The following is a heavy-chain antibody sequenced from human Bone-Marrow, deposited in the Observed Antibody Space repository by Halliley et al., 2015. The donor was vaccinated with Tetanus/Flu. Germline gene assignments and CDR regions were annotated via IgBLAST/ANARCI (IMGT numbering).Heavy chain of an antibody. D-gene: IGHD3-16*01. V-gene: IGHV4-4*02. CDR3: ATGGGNYPFYY. J-gene: IGHJ4*02. CDR2: IYHNGGT. Sequence: GLEWIGEIYHNGGTNYNPSFKSRVTISVDKSKNHFSLQLSSVTGADTAIYYCATGGGNYPFYYWGQGTLVTVSS.